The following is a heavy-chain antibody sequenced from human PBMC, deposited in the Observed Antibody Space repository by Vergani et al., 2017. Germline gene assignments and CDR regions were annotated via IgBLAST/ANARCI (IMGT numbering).Heavy chain of an antibody. CDR3: SKDGHLRLLERGYYYCYMDV. CDR1: GFTFSSYG. Sequence: QVQLVESGGGVVQPGRSLRLSCAASGFTFSSYGMHWVRQAPGKGLEWVAVISYDGSNKYYAGSVKGRFTISRDNSKNTLSLQMNSLRAEDTAVYYCSKDGHLRLLERGYYYCYMDVWGKGTTVTVSS. D-gene: IGHD3-3*01. V-gene: IGHV3-30*18. J-gene: IGHJ6*03. CDR2: ISYDGSNK.